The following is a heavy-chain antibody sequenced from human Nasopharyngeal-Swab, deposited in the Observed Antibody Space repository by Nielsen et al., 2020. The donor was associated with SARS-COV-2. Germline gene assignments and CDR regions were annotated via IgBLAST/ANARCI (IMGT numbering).Heavy chain of an antibody. J-gene: IGHJ6*02. CDR1: GGTFSSYA. V-gene: IGHV1-69*13. D-gene: IGHD2-2*01. CDR2: IIPIFGTA. CDR3: AGRVYCSSTSCYFASYYYGMDV. Sequence: SVKISCKAAGGTFSSYAISWLRQDPGQGLEWLVWIIPIFGTANYEQKFQGRVTITADESTSTAYMELSSLRSEDTAVYYCAGRVYCSSTSCYFASYYYGMDVWGQGTTVTVSS.